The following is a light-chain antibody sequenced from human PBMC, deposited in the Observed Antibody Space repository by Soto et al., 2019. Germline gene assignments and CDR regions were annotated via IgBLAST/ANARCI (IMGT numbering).Light chain of an antibody. CDR1: SSDVGGYNS. V-gene: IGLV2-14*03. J-gene: IGLJ1*01. CDR3: SSYTSSSTYV. CDR2: NVS. Sequence: QSVLTQPASVSGSPGQSITISCTGTSSDVGGYNSVSWYQHHPGKAPKLMIYNVSNRPSGVSNRFSGPKSGNTASLTISGLQAEDEADYYCSSYTSSSTYVFGTGTKVTVL.